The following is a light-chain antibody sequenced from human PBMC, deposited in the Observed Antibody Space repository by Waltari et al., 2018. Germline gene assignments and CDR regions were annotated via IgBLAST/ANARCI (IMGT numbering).Light chain of an antibody. V-gene: IGKV4-1*01. CDR1: QSVLYSSNNQNY. CDR2: WAS. CDR3: QQYYSTPLT. J-gene: IGKJ4*01. Sequence: DIVMTQSPDSLAVSLGERATINCKSSQSVLYSSNNQNYLAWFQQKPGQPPHLLIYWASTRESGVPDRFSGSGSGTDFTLTISSLQAEDVAVYYCQQYYSTPLTFGGGTKVEIK.